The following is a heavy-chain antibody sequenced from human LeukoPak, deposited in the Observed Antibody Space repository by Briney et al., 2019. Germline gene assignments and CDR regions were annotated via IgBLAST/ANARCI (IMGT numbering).Heavy chain of an antibody. J-gene: IGHJ4*02. D-gene: IGHD5-24*01. CDR2: ISYDGSNK. CDR3: ARDLEMATIPDY. V-gene: IGHV3-30-3*01. CDR1: GFTFSSYA. Sequence: GGSLRLSCAASGFTFSSYAMHWVRQAPGKGLEWVAVISYDGSNKYYADSVEGRFTISRDNSKNTLYLQMNSLRAEDTAVYYCARDLEMATIPDYWGQGTLVTVSS.